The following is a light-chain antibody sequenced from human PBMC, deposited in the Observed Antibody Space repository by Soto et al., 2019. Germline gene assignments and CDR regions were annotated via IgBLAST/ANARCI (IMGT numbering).Light chain of an antibody. CDR1: SSNIGAGY. Sequence: QSVLTQPPSVSGAPGQRVTISCTGSSSNIGAGYVHWYQQLPGTAPKLLIYGNSNRTSGVPDRFSGSKSGTSASLAITGLQAEDEADDYCQSYDSSLSGSVFGGGTKLTVL. V-gene: IGLV1-40*01. J-gene: IGLJ3*02. CDR3: QSYDSSLSGSV. CDR2: GNS.